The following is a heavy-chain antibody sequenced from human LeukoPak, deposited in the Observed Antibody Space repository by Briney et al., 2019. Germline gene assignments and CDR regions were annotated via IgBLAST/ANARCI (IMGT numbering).Heavy chain of an antibody. CDR3: AREGNDYSNYYYYYYMDV. V-gene: IGHV3-7*01. Sequence: GGSLRLSCAASGFIFNNYWMNWVRQAPGKGLEWVANINQDGSDKRYLDSVKGRFTVSRDNAKNSLYLQMNSLRAEDTAVYYCAREGNDYSNYYYYYYMDVWGKGTTVTVSS. CDR1: GFIFNNYW. CDR2: INQDGSDK. J-gene: IGHJ6*03. D-gene: IGHD4-11*01.